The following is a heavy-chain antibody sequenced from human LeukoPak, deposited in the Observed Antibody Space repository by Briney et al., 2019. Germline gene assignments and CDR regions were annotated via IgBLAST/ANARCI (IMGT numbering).Heavy chain of an antibody. CDR3: ARDKSRYCSGGSCYNYYYYGMDV. CDR2: ISGSGGDT. CDR1: GFTFSSYA. V-gene: IGHV3-23*01. J-gene: IGHJ6*02. D-gene: IGHD2-15*01. Sequence: GGSLRLSCAASGFTFSSYAMSWVRQAPGKGLEWVSAISGSGGDTYYADSVKGRFTISRDNSKNTLFLQMISLRAEDTAVYYCARDKSRYCSGGSCYNYYYYGMDVWGQGTTVTVSS.